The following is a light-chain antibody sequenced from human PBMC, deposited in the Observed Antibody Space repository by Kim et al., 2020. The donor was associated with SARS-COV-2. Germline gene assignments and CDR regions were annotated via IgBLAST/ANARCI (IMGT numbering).Light chain of an antibody. CDR3: QSYDSSLSGFVV. CDR2: DNN. Sequence: VTIPCTGRSSNIGTGYDVHWYQQLPGTAPKLLIYDNNNRPSGVPDRFSGSKSGTSASLAITGLQAEDEADYYCQSYDSSLSGFVVFGGGTQLTVL. J-gene: IGLJ2*01. CDR1: SSNIGTGYD. V-gene: IGLV1-40*01.